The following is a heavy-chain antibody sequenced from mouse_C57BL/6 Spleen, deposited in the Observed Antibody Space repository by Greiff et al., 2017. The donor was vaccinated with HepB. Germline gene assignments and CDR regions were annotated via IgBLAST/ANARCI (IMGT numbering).Heavy chain of an antibody. Sequence: EVKVEESGGGLVKPGGSLKLSCAASGFTFSDYGMHWVRQAPEKGLEWVAYISSGSSTIYYADTVKGRFTISRDNAKNTLFLQMTSLRSEDTAMYYCARDWDDAMDYWGQGTSVTVSS. CDR1: GFTFSDYG. D-gene: IGHD4-1*01. V-gene: IGHV5-17*01. J-gene: IGHJ4*01. CDR2: ISSGSSTI. CDR3: ARDWDDAMDY.